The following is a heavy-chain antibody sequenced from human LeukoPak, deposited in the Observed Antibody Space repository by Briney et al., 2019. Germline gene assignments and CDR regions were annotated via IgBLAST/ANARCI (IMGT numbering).Heavy chain of an antibody. Sequence: GGSLGLSCVASGITFRNYWMSWVRQAPGKGLEWVANINQDSSEKYYVDSVKGRFTISRDNAKNSLYLQLNTLSPENTAVYYCVQGWRDNWGQGTLVTVSS. V-gene: IGHV3-7*01. CDR2: INQDSSEK. CDR1: GITFRNYW. D-gene: IGHD2-15*01. CDR3: VQGWRDN. J-gene: IGHJ4*02.